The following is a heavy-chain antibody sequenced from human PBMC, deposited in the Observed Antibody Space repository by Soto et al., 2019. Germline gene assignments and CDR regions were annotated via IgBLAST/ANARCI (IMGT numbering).Heavy chain of an antibody. CDR2: IYPGDSDT. J-gene: IGHJ4*02. V-gene: IGHV5-51*01. D-gene: IGHD6-6*01. CDR3: ARSYSSSSYLDH. Sequence: PGESLKISCKGSGYNFAIYWIGWVRQMPGKGLEWMGFIYPGDSDTRYNPSFQGHVTISADKSISTAYLQWSSLQASDTAIYYCARSYSSSSYLDHWGQGTQVTVSS. CDR1: GYNFAIYW.